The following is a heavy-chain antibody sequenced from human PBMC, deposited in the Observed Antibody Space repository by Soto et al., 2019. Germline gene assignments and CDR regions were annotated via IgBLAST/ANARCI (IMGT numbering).Heavy chain of an antibody. J-gene: IGHJ3*02. CDR2: IKQDGSEK. D-gene: IGHD3-10*01. CDR1: GFSFSSYW. CDR3: ARGAGSYFRRVVGAFDI. Sequence: GGSLRLSCTASGFSFSSYWMSWVRQAPGKGLEWVANIKQDGSEKYYVDSVKGRFTISRDNAKNSLYLRMNSLRAEDTAVYYCARGAGSYFRRVVGAFDIWGQGTMVTVSS. V-gene: IGHV3-7*04.